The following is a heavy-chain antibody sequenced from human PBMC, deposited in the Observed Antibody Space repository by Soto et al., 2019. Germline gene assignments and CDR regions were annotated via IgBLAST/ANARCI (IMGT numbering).Heavy chain of an antibody. J-gene: IGHJ3*02. CDR2: IKQDGSEK. D-gene: IGHD3-10*01. CDR1: GFSFSSYW. CDR3: ARGAGSYFRRVVGAFDI. Sequence: GGSLRLSCTASGFSFSSYWMSWVRQAPGKGLEWVANIKQDGSEKYYVDSVKGRFTISRDNAKNSLYLRMNSLRAEDTAVYYCARGAGSYFRRVVGAFDIWGQGTMVTVSS. V-gene: IGHV3-7*04.